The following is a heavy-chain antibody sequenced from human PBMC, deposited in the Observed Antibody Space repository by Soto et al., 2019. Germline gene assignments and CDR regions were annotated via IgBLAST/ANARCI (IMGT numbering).Heavy chain of an antibody. CDR2: MTYDGTGT. J-gene: IGHJ6*02. D-gene: IGHD6-19*01. V-gene: IGHV3-30-3*01. CDR1: GFTFISYA. CDR3: ARSRIAVAGPTQYYYYYTMDV. Sequence: QVQLVESGGGVVQPGRSLRLSCAACGFTFISYAMHCVRQSPGKGLGWVALMTYDGTGTYYADAVKGLFTISRDNSKNTLYLKMNRLRAADTAVYYCARSRIAVAGPTQYYYYYTMDVWGQGTTVTVSS.